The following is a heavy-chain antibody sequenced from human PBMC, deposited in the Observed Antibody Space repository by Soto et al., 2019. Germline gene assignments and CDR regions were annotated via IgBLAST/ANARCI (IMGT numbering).Heavy chain of an antibody. J-gene: IGHJ3*02. V-gene: IGHV1-46*03. Sequence: ASVKVACKASGYTFTGYYMHRVRQSPGQGIEWMGIINPSGGSTSYAQKFQGRVTMTRDTSTSTVYMELSSLRSEDTAVYYCASEEATYCSGGSCYSGALDIWGQGTMVTVSS. D-gene: IGHD2-15*01. CDR3: ASEEATYCSGGSCYSGALDI. CDR1: GYTFTGYY. CDR2: INPSGGST.